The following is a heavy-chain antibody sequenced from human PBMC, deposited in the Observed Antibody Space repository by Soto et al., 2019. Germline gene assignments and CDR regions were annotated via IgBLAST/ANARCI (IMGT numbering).Heavy chain of an antibody. CDR2: IYYNGST. V-gene: IGHV4-59*08. CDR1: GGSISSYY. J-gene: IGHJ6*02. CDR3: ASGSGKGYVWGGYWDV. D-gene: IGHD3-16*01. Sequence: QVQLQESGPGLVKPSETLSLTCTVSGGSISSYYWSWMRQPPGKGLEWIGYIYYNGSTKYNPSPQSRVTTSVDTSKNQFSLKLSSVPAPDTAVNYCASGSGKGYVWGGYWDVLGQGTTVTVSS.